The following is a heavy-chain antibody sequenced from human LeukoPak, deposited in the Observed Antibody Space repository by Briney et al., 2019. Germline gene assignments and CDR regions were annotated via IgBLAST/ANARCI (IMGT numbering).Heavy chain of an antibody. J-gene: IGHJ3*02. CDR3: AKAGRGGILVGATGAFDI. CDR2: ISYDGTNK. V-gene: IGHV3-30-3*01. Sequence: GGSLRLSCAASGFTFNSYAMHWVRQAPGKGLEWVAVISYDGTNKYYADSVKGRFTISRDNSKNTMYLEMNSLRAEDTAVYYCAKAGRGGILVGATGAFDIWGQGTMVTVSS. CDR1: GFTFNSYA. D-gene: IGHD1-26*01.